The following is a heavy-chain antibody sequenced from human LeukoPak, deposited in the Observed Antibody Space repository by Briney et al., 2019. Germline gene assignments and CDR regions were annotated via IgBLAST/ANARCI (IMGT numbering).Heavy chain of an antibody. CDR3: ANSANYGGNSGYFDY. CDR1: GGSISSSSYY. J-gene: IGHJ4*02. D-gene: IGHD4-23*01. V-gene: IGHV4-39*01. Sequence: SETLSLTCTVSGGSISSSSYYWGWIRQPPGKGLEWIGSIYYSGNTYYNPSLKSRVTISIDTSKNQFSLKLSSVTAADTAVYYCANSANYGGNSGYFDYWGQGTLVTDSS. CDR2: IYYSGNT.